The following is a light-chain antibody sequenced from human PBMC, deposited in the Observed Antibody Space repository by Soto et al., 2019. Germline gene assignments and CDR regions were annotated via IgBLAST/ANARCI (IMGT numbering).Light chain of an antibody. CDR2: DTS. V-gene: IGKV3-11*01. Sequence: EIVLTQSPATLSLSPGERATLSCRASQSVSRYLAWYQQKPGQAPRLLIYDTSNRATGIPARFSGSGSGTDFTLTISSPEPEDFAVYYCQQRSNSPLTFGGGTKVVNK. CDR1: QSVSRY. J-gene: IGKJ4*01. CDR3: QQRSNSPLT.